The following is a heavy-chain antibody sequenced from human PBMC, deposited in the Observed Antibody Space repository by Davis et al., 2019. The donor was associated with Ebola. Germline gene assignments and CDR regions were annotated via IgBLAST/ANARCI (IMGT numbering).Heavy chain of an antibody. CDR3: AKGGYQLLLVYIDY. J-gene: IGHJ4*02. D-gene: IGHD2-2*01. V-gene: IGHV3-48*04. Sequence: GESLKISCAASGFTFGSYSMNWVRQAPGKGLEWVSYISSSSSTIYYADSVKGRFTISRDNAKNSLYLQMNSLRAEDTALYYCAKGGYQLLLVYIDYWGQGTLVTVSS. CDR1: GFTFGSYS. CDR2: ISSSSSTI.